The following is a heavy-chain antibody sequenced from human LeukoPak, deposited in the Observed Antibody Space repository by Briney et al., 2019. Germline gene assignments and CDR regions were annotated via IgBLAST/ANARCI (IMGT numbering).Heavy chain of an antibody. CDR2: ISYDGSNK. CDR3: ASRKGDY. CDR1: GFTFSSYA. J-gene: IGHJ4*02. Sequence: PGGSLRLSCAASGFTFSSYAMHWVRQAPGKGLEWVAVISYDGSNKYYADPVKGRFTISRDNSKNTLYLQLNSLRAEDTAVYYCASRKGDYWGQGTLITVSS. V-gene: IGHV3-30*04.